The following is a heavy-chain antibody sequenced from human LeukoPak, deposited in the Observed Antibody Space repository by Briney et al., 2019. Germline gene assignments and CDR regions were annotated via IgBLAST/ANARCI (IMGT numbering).Heavy chain of an antibody. V-gene: IGHV3-13*04. CDR2: IGTAGDT. CDR3: ARGADTHFDY. D-gene: IGHD2-15*01. J-gene: IGHJ4*02. Sequence: PGGSLRLSCAASGFTFSNYDMHWVRQAIGKGLEWVSAIGTAGDTYYQGSARGRFTMSRENAKNSLYLQMNSLTAGDTAVYYCARGADTHFDYWGQGILVTVSS. CDR1: GFTFSNYD.